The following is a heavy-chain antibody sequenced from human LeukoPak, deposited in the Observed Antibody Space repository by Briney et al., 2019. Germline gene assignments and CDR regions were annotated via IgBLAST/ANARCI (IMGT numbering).Heavy chain of an antibody. D-gene: IGHD5-24*01. Sequence: SETLSLTCTVSGGSISSYYWSWIRQPAGKGLEWIGRIYTSGSTNYNPSLKSRVTMSVDTSKNQFSLKLSSVTAADTAVYYCARDRSGEMATMGRLYYFDYWGQGTLVTVSS. V-gene: IGHV4-4*07. CDR3: ARDRSGEMATMGRLYYFDY. CDR1: GGSISSYY. CDR2: IYTSGST. J-gene: IGHJ4*02.